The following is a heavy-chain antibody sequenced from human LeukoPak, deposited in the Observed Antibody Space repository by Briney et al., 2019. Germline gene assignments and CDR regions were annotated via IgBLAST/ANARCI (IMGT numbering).Heavy chain of an antibody. Sequence: SETLSLTCTVSGGFISGYYWSWIRQSPGRGLEWLGYIYDSGSTKYNPSLKSRVTISVDASKHQISLKLTSMTAADTAVYYCARDGSGFDVWGQGTKVTVSS. D-gene: IGHD2-2*03. CDR2: IYDSGST. CDR1: GGFISGYY. CDR3: ARDGSGFDV. J-gene: IGHJ3*01. V-gene: IGHV4-59*01.